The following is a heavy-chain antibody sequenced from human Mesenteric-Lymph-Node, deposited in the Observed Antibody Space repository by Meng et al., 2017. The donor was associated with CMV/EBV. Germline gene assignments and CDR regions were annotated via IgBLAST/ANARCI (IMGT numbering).Heavy chain of an antibody. CDR1: GYSFTNYW. V-gene: IGHV5-51*01. Sequence: GESLKISCKGSGYSFTNYWIGWVRQTPGKGLEWVGIINPGDSDTRYSPSFQGQVTISADKSISTAYLEGSSLKASDSAMYYCARPYGDYVYYRYFDFWGRGTLVTVS. CDR2: INPGDSDT. D-gene: IGHD4-17*01. J-gene: IGHJ2*01. CDR3: ARPYGDYVYYRYFDF.